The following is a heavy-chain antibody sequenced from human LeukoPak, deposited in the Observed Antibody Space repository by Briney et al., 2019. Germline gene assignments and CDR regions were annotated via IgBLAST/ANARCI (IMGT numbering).Heavy chain of an antibody. J-gene: IGHJ1*01. D-gene: IGHD2-15*01. Sequence: GGSLRLSCAASGFTFSSYEMNWVRQAPGKGLEWVSYISSSGSTIYYADSVKGRFTISRDNAKNSLYLQMNSLRAEDTAVYYCANYRRYCSGGSCYKEYFQHWGQGTLVTVSS. CDR1: GFTFSSYE. V-gene: IGHV3-48*03. CDR2: ISSSGSTI. CDR3: ANYRRYCSGGSCYKEYFQH.